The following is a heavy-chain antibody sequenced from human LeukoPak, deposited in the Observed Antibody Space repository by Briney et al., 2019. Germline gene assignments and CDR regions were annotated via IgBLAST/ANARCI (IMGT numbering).Heavy chain of an antibody. V-gene: IGHV3-30*18. CDR3: AKDQGRYGMDV. J-gene: IGHJ6*04. Sequence: GGSLRLSCAASGFTFSSYGMHWVRQAPGKGLEWVAVISYDGSNKYCADSVKGRFTISRDNSKSTLYLQMNSLRAEDTAVYYCAKDQGRYGMDVWGKGTTVTVSS. CDR2: ISYDGSNK. CDR1: GFTFSSYG.